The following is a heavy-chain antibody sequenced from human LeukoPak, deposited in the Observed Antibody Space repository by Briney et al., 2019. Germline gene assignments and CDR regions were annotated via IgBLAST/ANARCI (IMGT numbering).Heavy chain of an antibody. CDR1: GGTFSSYA. CDR3: ARPATITRDAEYFQH. J-gene: IGHJ1*01. D-gene: IGHD5-24*01. CDR2: IIPIFGTA. Sequence: SVKVSCKASGGTFSSYAISWVRQAPGQGLEWMGGIIPIFGTANYAQKFQGRVTITADESTSTAYMELSSLRSEDTAVYYCARPATITRDAEYFQHWGQGTLVTVSS. V-gene: IGHV1-69*13.